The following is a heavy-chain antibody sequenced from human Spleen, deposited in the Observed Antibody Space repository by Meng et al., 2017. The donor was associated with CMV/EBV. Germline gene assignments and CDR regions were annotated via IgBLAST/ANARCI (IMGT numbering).Heavy chain of an antibody. D-gene: IGHD3-16*02. CDR1: GFSFSNYI. CDR3: ARYRLSGAFDT. J-gene: IGHJ3*02. CDR2: ISSSSDYI. V-gene: IGHV3-21*04. Sequence: GESLKISCAASGFSFSNYIMNWVRQAPGKGLEWVSSISSSSDYIHYADSVKGRFTISRDTSKNMVYLQMNSLRAEDTAVYYCARYRLSGAFDTWGQGAMVTVSS.